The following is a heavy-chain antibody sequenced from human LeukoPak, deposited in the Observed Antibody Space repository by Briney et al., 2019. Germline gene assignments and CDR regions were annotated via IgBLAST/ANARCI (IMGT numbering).Heavy chain of an antibody. CDR2: ISAYNGNT. Sequence: GASVLLSCTASGYTFTSYSISWVRQAPGQGLEWMGWISAYNGNTNYAQKLQGRVTMTTDTSTSTAYMELRSLRSDDTAVYYCARDRAATIFGVVNFDYWGQGTLVTVSS. D-gene: IGHD3-3*01. V-gene: IGHV1-18*01. CDR1: GYTFTSYS. J-gene: IGHJ4*02. CDR3: ARDRAATIFGVVNFDY.